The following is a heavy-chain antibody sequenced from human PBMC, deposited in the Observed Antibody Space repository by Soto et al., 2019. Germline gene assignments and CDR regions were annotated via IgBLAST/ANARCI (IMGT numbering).Heavy chain of an antibody. Sequence: ASVKVSCKASGYAFTSYAMHWVRQAPGQRLEWMGWINAGNGNTKYSQKFQGRVTITRDTSASTAYMELSSLRSEDTAVYYCARDVHYYDSSGYYLYYYYGMDVWGQGTTVTVSS. CDR1: GYAFTSYA. CDR3: ARDVHYYDSSGYYLYYYYGMDV. D-gene: IGHD3-22*01. V-gene: IGHV1-3*01. J-gene: IGHJ6*02. CDR2: INAGNGNT.